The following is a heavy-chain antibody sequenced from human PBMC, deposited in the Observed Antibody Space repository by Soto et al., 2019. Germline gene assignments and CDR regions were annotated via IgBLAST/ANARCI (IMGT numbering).Heavy chain of an antibody. CDR3: ARESSAAGTGWFDP. CDR2: MNPNSGNT. J-gene: IGHJ5*02. Sequence: QVQLVQSGAEVKKSGASVKVSCKASGYTFTSYDINWVRQATGQGLEWMGWMNPNSGNTGYAQKYQGRVTMTRNTSISPAYMELSSLRYEDTAVYYCARESSAAGTGWFDPWGQGTLVTVSS. CDR1: GYTFTSYD. D-gene: IGHD6-13*01. V-gene: IGHV1-8*01.